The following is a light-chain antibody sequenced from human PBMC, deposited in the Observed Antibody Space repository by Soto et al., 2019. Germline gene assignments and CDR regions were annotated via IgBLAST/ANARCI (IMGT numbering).Light chain of an antibody. Sequence: QSVLIQSPSASGTPGQRVTISCSGSSSNIGSRTVNWFQQLPGTAPKLLIYSNNQRPSGVPDRFSASKSGTSASLAISGLQSEDEADYYCAAWDDSLNGHYVFGTGTKVTVL. CDR2: SNN. CDR3: AAWDDSLNGHYV. V-gene: IGLV1-44*01. J-gene: IGLJ1*01. CDR1: SSNIGSRT.